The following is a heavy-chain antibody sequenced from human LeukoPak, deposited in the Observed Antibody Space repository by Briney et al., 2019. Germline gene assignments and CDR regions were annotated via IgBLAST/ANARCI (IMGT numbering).Heavy chain of an antibody. CDR1: GFTFSCCA. D-gene: IGHD4-23*01. CDR3: AKDHQYGGNSDY. Sequence: GGSLRLSCAASGFTFSCCAIGWVRQAPGKGLEWVSAISGSGGSTYYADSVKGRFTISGDNSKNTLYLQMNSLRAEDTAVYYCAKDHQYGGNSDYWGQGTLVTVSS. CDR2: ISGSGGST. V-gene: IGHV3-23*01. J-gene: IGHJ4*02.